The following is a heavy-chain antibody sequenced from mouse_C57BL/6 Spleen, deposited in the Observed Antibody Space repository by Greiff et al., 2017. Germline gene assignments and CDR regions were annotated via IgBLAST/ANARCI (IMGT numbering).Heavy chain of an antibody. V-gene: IGHV1-9*01. Sequence: VQLQQSGAELMKPGASVKLSCKATGYTITGYWIEWVKQRPGHGLEWIGEILPGSGSTNYTEKFKGKATFTADTSSNTAYLQLSSLTTEDSAIYHCAIFDYYGISYYYAMDYWGQGTSVTVSS. D-gene: IGHD1-1*01. CDR2: ILPGSGST. CDR1: GYTITGYW. CDR3: AIFDYYGISYYYAMDY. J-gene: IGHJ4*01.